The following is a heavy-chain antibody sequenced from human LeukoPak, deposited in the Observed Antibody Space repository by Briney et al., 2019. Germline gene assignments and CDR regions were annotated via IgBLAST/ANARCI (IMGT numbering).Heavy chain of an antibody. V-gene: IGHV4-4*07. CDR1: GGSISSYY. CDR2: ISTSGST. Sequence: SESLSLTCTVSGGSISSYYWSWIRQPAGKGLEWIGRISTSGSTNYNPSLKSRVTMSVDTSKNQFSLKLSSVTAADTVVYYCAREKALRRAVAGNFDYWGQGTLVTVSS. CDR3: AREKALRRAVAGNFDY. D-gene: IGHD6-19*01. J-gene: IGHJ4*02.